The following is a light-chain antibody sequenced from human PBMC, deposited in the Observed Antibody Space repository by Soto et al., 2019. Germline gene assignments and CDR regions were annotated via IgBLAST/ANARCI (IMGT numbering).Light chain of an antibody. V-gene: IGKV3-20*01. Sequence: EIVLKQSPGTLSLSPGERATLSCRASQSVSSSYLAWYQQKPGQAPRLLIYGPSSRATGIPDRFSGSGSGTDFNLTISRLEPEDFAVYYCQQYGSSPWTFGQGTKVEIK. CDR1: QSVSSSY. CDR3: QQYGSSPWT. J-gene: IGKJ1*01. CDR2: GPS.